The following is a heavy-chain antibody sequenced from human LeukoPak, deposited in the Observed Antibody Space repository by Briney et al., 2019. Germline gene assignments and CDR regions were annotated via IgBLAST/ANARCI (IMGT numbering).Heavy chain of an antibody. J-gene: IGHJ4*02. CDR2: ISGSSSFI. Sequence: GGSLRLSCAASGFTLRTYSMNWVRQAPGKGLEWVSCISGSSSFIYYSDSVKGRFTISRDNAKNSVYLQMNSLRAEDTAVYYCARAYYYDSSGSPDYWGQGTLVTVSS. CDR3: ARAYYYDSSGSPDY. V-gene: IGHV3-21*01. D-gene: IGHD3-22*01. CDR1: GFTLRTYS.